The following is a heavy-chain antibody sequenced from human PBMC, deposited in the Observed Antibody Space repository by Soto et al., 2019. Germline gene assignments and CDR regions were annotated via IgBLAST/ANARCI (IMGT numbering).Heavy chain of an antibody. CDR2: IYPGDSGT. V-gene: IGHV5-51*01. D-gene: IGHD5-12*01. J-gene: IGHJ6*02. Sequence: GESLKISCKGSGYSFTSYWIGWVRQMPGKGLEWMGIIYPGDSGTRYSPSFQGQVTISADKSISTAYLQWSSLKASDTPMYYCARPGGRGSSGYEPPYYYYYGLDVWGQGTTVTVSS. CDR3: ARPGGRGSSGYEPPYYYYYGLDV. CDR1: GYSFTSYW.